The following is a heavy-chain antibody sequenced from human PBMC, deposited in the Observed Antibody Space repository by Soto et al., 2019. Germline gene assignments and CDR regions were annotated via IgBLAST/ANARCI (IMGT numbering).Heavy chain of an antibody. CDR1: GFTFSSYA. CDR2: ISGSGGST. CDR3: VSMKGARRFDY. J-gene: IGHJ4*02. V-gene: IGHV3-23*01. D-gene: IGHD1-26*01. Sequence: EVQLLESGGGLVQPGGSLRLSCAASGFTFSSYAMSWVRQAPGKGLEGVSGISGSGGSTYYADSVKGRFTISRDNSKNTLYLQMNSLRAEDTAVYYCVSMKGARRFDYWGQGTLVTVSS.